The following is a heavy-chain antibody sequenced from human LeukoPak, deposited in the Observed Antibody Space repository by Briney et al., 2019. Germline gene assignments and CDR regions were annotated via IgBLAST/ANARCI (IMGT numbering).Heavy chain of an antibody. V-gene: IGHV3-23*01. D-gene: IGHD3-16*01. J-gene: IGHJ6*03. CDR2: ISDSGGST. Sequence: PGGSLRLSCAASGFTFSSYAVSWVRQAPGKGVEWVSAISDSGGSTYYADSVKGRFTISRDNSRNTLYLQMNSLRAEDTAVYYCASGGLEDSYYYMDVCGKGTTVTVSS. CDR3: ASGGLEDSYYYMDV. CDR1: GFTFSSYA.